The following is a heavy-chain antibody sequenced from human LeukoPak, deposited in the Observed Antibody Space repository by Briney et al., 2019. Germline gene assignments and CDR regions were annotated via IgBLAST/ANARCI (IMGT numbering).Heavy chain of an antibody. D-gene: IGHD1-26*01. CDR2: ISSSGSTI. V-gene: IGHV3-48*03. CDR1: GIPLSRYE. J-gene: IGHJ4*02. CDR3: ARWATKLPYFDY. Sequence: PGGSLRLLWAVYGIPLSRYEMNCARHAPAKGQEWVSYISSSGSTIFYADSVKGGFTISRDYAKNSLYLQMNSLIAEDTAVYFCARWATKLPYFDYWGQGTLVTFSS.